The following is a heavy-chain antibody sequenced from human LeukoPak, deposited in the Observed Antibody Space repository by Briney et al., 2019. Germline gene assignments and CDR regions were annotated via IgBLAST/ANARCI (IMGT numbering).Heavy chain of an antibody. Sequence: GGSPRLSCAASGFTFSSYAMSWVRQAPGKGLEWVSAISGSGGSTYYADSVKGRFTISRDNSKNTLYLQMNSLRAEDTAVYYCAKGVVYYGSGSYYSFFGYWGQGTLVTVSS. CDR2: ISGSGGST. J-gene: IGHJ4*02. CDR3: AKGVVYYGSGSYYSFFGY. V-gene: IGHV3-23*01. CDR1: GFTFSSYA. D-gene: IGHD3-10*01.